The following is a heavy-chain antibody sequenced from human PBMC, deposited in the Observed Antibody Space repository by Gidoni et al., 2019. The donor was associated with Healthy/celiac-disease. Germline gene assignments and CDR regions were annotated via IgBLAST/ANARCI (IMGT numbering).Heavy chain of an antibody. Sequence: QVQLVQSGAEVKKPGSSVKVSCMASGGTFSSSTISWVRQAPGQGLEWMGRIIPILGIANYAQKFQGRVTITADKSTSTAYMELSSLRSEDTAVYYCARQYYYDSSGYYDYWGQGTLVTVSS. CDR2: IIPILGIA. CDR1: GGTFSSST. J-gene: IGHJ4*02. CDR3: ARQYYYDSSGYYDY. D-gene: IGHD3-22*01. V-gene: IGHV1-69*02.